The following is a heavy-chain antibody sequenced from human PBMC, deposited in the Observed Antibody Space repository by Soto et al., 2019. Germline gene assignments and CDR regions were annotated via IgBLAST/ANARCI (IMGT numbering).Heavy chain of an antibody. CDR3: AREMTTIRGVYFDG. CDR1: ADMFSRYY. D-gene: IGHD3-16*01. V-gene: IGHV1-46*01. Sequence: QVQLVQSGAEVKKPGASVKISCKVSADMFSRYYMHWVRQAPGQGLEWMGMIDPRRGSPKYAQKFQGRVTMTRDTSTNTVFMDVSSLRSDDTAVYYCAREMTTIRGVYFDGWGQGTLVTVSS. CDR2: IDPRRGSP. J-gene: IGHJ4*02.